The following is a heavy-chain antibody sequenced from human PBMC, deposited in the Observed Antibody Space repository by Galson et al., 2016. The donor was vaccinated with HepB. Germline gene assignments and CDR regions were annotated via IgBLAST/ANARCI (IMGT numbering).Heavy chain of an antibody. D-gene: IGHD4-17*01. V-gene: IGHV3-74*01. CDR2: INSDGSST. Sequence: SLRLSCAASGFPFSRCWMHWVRQAPGKGLVWVSRINSDGSSTIYADSVRGRFTISRDNAKNTLYLQMNSLRAEDTALYYCVREDYGDDPVYYYYYGMDVWGQGTTVSVSS. CDR1: GFPFSRCW. J-gene: IGHJ6*02. CDR3: VREDYGDDPVYYYYYGMDV.